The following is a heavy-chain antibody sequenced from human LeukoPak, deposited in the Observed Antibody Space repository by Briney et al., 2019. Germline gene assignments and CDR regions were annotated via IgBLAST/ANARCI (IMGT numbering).Heavy chain of an antibody. V-gene: IGHV3-23*01. CDR2: ISGSGNV. CDR3: AKTRYYYYYMDV. D-gene: IGHD3-16*02. Sequence: PGGSLRLSCVAPGFTFSRYAMNWVRQAPGKGLGWVSVISGSGNVYQAASVKGRFTISRDNSKNTLYLQMNALRVEDTATYYCAKTRYYYYYMDVWGKGATVTVSS. J-gene: IGHJ6*03. CDR1: GFTFSRYA.